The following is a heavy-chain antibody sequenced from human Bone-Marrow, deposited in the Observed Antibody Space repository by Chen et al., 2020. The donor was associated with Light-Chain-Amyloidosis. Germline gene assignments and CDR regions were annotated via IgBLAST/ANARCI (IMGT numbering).Heavy chain of an antibody. D-gene: IGHD3-9*01. J-gene: IGHJ4*02. Sequence: EVQMMESGGGLIQPGGSLRLSCAASGFTFSSHALSWVRQAPGQGLEWFSTITFSGGTTYFSDSVKGRFTISRDNSNNTLYLQMNNLRAEDTALYYCAKSLDILTGYFDYWGQGTLVTVSS. CDR3: AKSLDILTGYFDY. CDR2: ITFSGGTT. V-gene: IGHV3-23*01. CDR1: GFTFSSHA.